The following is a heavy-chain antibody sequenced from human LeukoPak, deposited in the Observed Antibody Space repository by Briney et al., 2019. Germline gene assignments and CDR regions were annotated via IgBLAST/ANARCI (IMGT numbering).Heavy chain of an antibody. CDR3: ALTSYDFWSGYFIAGDAFDI. J-gene: IGHJ3*02. CDR2: ISSSGSTI. CDR1: GFTFSDYY. V-gene: IGHV3-11*04. Sequence: GGSLRLSCAASGFTFSDYYMSWIRQAPGKGLEWVSYISSSGSTIYYADSVKGRFTISRDNAKNSLYLQMNSLRAEDTAVYYCALTSYDFWSGYFIAGDAFDIWGQGTMVTVSS. D-gene: IGHD3-3*01.